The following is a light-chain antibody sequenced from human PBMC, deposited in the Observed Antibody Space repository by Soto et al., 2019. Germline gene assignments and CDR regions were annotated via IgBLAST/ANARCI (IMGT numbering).Light chain of an antibody. V-gene: IGKV3D-15*01. J-gene: IGKJ4*01. CDR1: QSVSSN. Sequence: MTQSPATLSVSPGERATLHCRASQSVSSNLAWYQQKPGQAPRLLIYGASTRATGIPARFSGSGSGTEFTLAISSLQSEDFAVYYCQQYNNWPPLTFGGGTKVDIK. CDR2: GAS. CDR3: QQYNNWPPLT.